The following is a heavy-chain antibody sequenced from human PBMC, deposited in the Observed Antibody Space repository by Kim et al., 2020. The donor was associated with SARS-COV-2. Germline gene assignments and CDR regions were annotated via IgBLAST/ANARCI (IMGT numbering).Heavy chain of an antibody. CDR1: GYSFTSYW. J-gene: IGHJ2*01. Sequence: GESLKISCKGSGYSFTSYWIGWVRQMPGKGLEWMGIIYPGDSDTRYSPSFQGQVTISADKSISTAYLQWSSLKASDTAMYYCARSQYYYGSANRGYWYFDLWGRGTLVTVSS. CDR2: IYPGDSDT. D-gene: IGHD3-10*01. V-gene: IGHV5-51*01. CDR3: ARSQYYYGSANRGYWYFDL.